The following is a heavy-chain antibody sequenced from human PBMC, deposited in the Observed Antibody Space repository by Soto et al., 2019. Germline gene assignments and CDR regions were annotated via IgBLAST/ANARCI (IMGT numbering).Heavy chain of an antibody. CDR2: TYSRSQWYD. D-gene: IGHD6-19*01. Sequence: PSQTLSLTCAISGDSVSNKNAAWDWIRQSPSRGLEWLGRTYSRSQWYDHYAFSMRGRLTIKPDTAKNEFTLHMTSVTPDDTAVYYCARSRYSSGLFDSWGQGTLVTVSS. CDR1: GDSVSNKNAA. J-gene: IGHJ4*02. CDR3: ARSRYSSGLFDS. V-gene: IGHV6-1*01.